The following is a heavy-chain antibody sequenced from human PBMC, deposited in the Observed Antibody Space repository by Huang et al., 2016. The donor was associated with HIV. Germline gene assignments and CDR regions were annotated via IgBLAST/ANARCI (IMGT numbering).Heavy chain of an antibody. CDR3: AIVGVPGARSFNWFDP. CDR1: GYSLTKLS. V-gene: IGHV1-24*01. D-gene: IGHD3-10*01. CDR2: LDPGDGEI. J-gene: IGHJ5*02. Sequence: QVQLIQSGAEVKKPGASVKVSCKVSGYSLTKLSLHWLRQAPRKGLEWIGGLDPGDGEIIYEQKFQGRVTMTEDTSTDTAYIDLSDLRSNDTAIYFCAIVGVPGARSFNWFDPWGQGTLVTVSS.